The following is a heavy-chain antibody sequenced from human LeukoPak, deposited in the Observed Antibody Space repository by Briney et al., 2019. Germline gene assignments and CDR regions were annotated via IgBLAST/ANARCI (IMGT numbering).Heavy chain of an antibody. V-gene: IGHV4-59*08. CDR3: ARHPFQYPFDH. J-gene: IGHJ5*02. D-gene: IGHD4-4*01. CDR2: IYHSGHT. CDR1: GASVSSDY. Sequence: SETLSLTCTVSGASVSSDYWSWIRQSPGEGLEWIGYIYHSGHTMSNPSLKSRVSLSLDTSNNQFSLKLSSVTAADTAVYYCARHPFQYPFDHWGQGTVVSVSS.